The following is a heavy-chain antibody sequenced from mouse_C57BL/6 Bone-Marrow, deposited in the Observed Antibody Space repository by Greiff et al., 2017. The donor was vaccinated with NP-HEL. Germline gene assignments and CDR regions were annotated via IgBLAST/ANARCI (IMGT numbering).Heavy chain of an antibody. CDR1: GYTFTSYW. Sequence: QVQLQQPGAELVKPGASVKLSCKASGYTFTSYWMQWVKQRPGQGLEWIGEIDPSDSYTNYNQKFKGKATVTVDTSSSTAYMQLSSLTSEDSAVYYCARWGITTVVADAMDYWGQGTSVTVSS. CDR2: IDPSDSYT. CDR3: ARWGITTVVADAMDY. J-gene: IGHJ4*01. D-gene: IGHD1-1*01. V-gene: IGHV1-50*01.